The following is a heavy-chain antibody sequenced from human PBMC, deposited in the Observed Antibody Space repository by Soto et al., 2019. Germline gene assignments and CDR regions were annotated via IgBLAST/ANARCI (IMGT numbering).Heavy chain of an antibody. V-gene: IGHV1-18*04. CDR3: ARGLGTNGLDV. CDR2: ISTYSGNT. J-gene: IGHJ6*02. CDR1: GYKFITYG. D-gene: IGHD3-16*01. Sequence: ASVKVSCKASGYKFITYGITWVRQAPGQGLEWMGGISTYSGNTDYAQSLQDRVTMTTDTSTSTVYMELGSLRSDDTAVYYCARGLGTNGLDVWGQGTAVTVSS.